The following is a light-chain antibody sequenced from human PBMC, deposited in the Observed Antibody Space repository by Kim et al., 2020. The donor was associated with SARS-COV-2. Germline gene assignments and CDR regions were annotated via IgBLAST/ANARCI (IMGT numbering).Light chain of an antibody. J-gene: IGLJ3*02. CDR3: QSADSSGTYPV. CDR2: KDR. V-gene: IGLV3-25*03. Sequence: SPGQTARITCSGDALPKQYAYWYQQKPGQAPVLVLYKDRERPSGIPERFSGSSSGTTVTLTISGVQAEDEADYYCQSADSSGTYPVFGGGTKLTVL. CDR1: ALPKQY.